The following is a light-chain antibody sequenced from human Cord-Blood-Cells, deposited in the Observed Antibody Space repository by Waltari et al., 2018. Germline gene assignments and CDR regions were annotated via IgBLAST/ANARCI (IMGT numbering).Light chain of an antibody. CDR1: NIGIKS. V-gene: IGLV3-21*04. Sequence: SYVLTLPPSVSVSPGKTARITRRGTNIGIKSGPGYQQQPGQAPLLVIYYDSDRPSGIPERFSGSNSGNTATLTISRVEAGDEADYYCQVWDSSSDQRVFGGGTKLTVL. CDR2: YDS. CDR3: QVWDSSSDQRV. J-gene: IGLJ2*01.